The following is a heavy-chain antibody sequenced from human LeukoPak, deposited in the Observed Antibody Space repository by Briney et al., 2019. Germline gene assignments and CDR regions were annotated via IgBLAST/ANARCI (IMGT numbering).Heavy chain of an antibody. V-gene: IGHV1-69*13. Sequence: SVKVSCKASGGTFSSYAISWVRQAPGQGLEWMGGIIPIFGTANYAQKFQGRVTITADESTSTAYMELSSLRSEDTAVYYCARDVGLRLGELSLYHFDYWGQGTLVTVSS. D-gene: IGHD3-16*02. J-gene: IGHJ4*02. CDR3: ARDVGLRLGELSLYHFDY. CDR2: IIPIFGTA. CDR1: GGTFSSYA.